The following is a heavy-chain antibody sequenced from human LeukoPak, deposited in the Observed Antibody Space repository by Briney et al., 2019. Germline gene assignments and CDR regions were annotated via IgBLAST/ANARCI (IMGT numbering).Heavy chain of an antibody. CDR2: ISSSSSYI. CDR1: GFTFSSYS. V-gene: IGHV3-21*05. Sequence: GGSLRLSCAASGFTFSSYSMNWVRQAPGKGLEWVSYISSSSSYIYYADSVKGRFTISRDNAKNSLYLQMNSLIAADTAVYYCARERRQGVIDFDHWGQGTMVTVSS. D-gene: IGHD3-16*02. J-gene: IGHJ4*02. CDR3: ARERRQGVIDFDH.